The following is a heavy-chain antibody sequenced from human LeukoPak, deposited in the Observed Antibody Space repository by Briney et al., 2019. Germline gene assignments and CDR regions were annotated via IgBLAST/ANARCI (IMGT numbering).Heavy chain of an antibody. Sequence: GGFLRPSCSASGFTFSSNAMTWVRQAPGKGLEWVSTISAGGGNVDYADSVQGRFTISRDNSKNTVYLQMDGLRVEDTAVYYCARRGIASGFFDYWGQGALVSVSS. D-gene: IGHD6-25*01. CDR1: GFTFSSNA. V-gene: IGHV3-23*01. CDR3: ARRGIASGFFDY. CDR2: ISAGGGNV. J-gene: IGHJ4*02.